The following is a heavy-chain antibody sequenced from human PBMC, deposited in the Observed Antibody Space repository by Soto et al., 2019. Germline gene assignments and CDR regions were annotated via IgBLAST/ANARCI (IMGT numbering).Heavy chain of an antibody. CDR2: MNPNSGNT. Sequence: QVQLVQSGAEVKKPGASVKVSCKASGYTFTSYDINWVRQATGQGLEWMGWMNPNSGNTGYAQKLQGRVTMTRNTYIHTDNMELSRLRSEDTAVYYCAREGKVGWEGLSLYHWGQGTLGTVSS. J-gene: IGHJ5*02. D-gene: IGHD3-16*02. CDR3: AREGKVGWEGLSLYH. V-gene: IGHV1-8*01. CDR1: GYTFTSYD.